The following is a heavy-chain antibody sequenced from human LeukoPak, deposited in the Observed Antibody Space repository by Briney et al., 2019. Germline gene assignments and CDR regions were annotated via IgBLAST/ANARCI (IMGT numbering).Heavy chain of an antibody. J-gene: IGHJ6*03. CDR2: INWNGGSI. V-gene: IGHV3-20*04. CDR3: ARARMGQLINRYPFYMDV. Sequence: WGSLRLSCAASGFTCDDYGMSWVRQAPGKGLEWVSSINWNGGSIGYADSSKGRFTISTDNTKNSTYLQMNSMRAEDTALYYCARARMGQLINRYPFYMDVWGKGTTVTVSS. D-gene: IGHD2-2*02. CDR1: GFTCDDYG.